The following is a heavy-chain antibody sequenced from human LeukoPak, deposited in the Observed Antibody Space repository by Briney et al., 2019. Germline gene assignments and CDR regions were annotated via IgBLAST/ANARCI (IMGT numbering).Heavy chain of an antibody. CDR1: GYTFTSYD. CDR3: ARVLVGSSSPPMDY. CDR2: MNPNSGNT. Sequence: ASVKVPCKASGYTFTSYDINWVRQATGQGLEWMGWMNPNSGNTGYAQKFQGRVTMTRNTSISTAYMELSSLRSEDTAVYYCARVLVGSSSPPMDYWGQGTLVTVSS. J-gene: IGHJ4*02. V-gene: IGHV1-8*01. D-gene: IGHD6-6*01.